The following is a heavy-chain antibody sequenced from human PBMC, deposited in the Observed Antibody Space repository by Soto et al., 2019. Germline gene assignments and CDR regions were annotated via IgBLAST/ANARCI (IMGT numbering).Heavy chain of an antibody. J-gene: IGHJ5*02. D-gene: IGHD1-1*01. CDR2: ISAYNGNT. CDR1: GYTFSTHC. CDR3: ARDGSPKTFFAP. V-gene: IGHV1-18*01. Sequence: KASGRGAGYTFSTHCLRWERKAPGQGLEWMGWISAYNGNTNYAQKLQGRVTMTTDTSTSTVYMELRSLTSDDTAVYYCARDGSPKTFFAPWGQGTLVTVSS.